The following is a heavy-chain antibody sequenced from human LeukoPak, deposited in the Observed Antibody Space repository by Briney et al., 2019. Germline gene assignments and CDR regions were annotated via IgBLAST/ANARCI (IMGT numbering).Heavy chain of an antibody. J-gene: IGHJ4*02. Sequence: SETLSLTCTVPGGPISSYYWSGIRQAPGKGLGGSAYIYSSRTTNYNPSPQSRLPIAVDKSKNQFSLKLSSVTAADTAVYYCARAVGGYNFGYSFDYWGQGTLVTVSS. D-gene: IGHD5-24*01. V-gene: IGHV4-59*01. CDR1: GGPISSYY. CDR2: IYSSRTT. CDR3: ARAVGGYNFGYSFDY.